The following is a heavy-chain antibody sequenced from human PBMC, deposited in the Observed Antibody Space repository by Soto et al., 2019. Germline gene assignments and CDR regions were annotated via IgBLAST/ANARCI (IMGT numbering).Heavy chain of an antibody. CDR1: GYTFTSYD. D-gene: IGHD4-4*01. CDR2: MNPNSGNS. J-gene: IGHJ3*02. Sequence: QVPLVQSGAEVKKPGASVKVSCKASGYTFTSYDINWVRQATGQGLEWMGWMNPNSGNSGYAQKFQGRVTMTRNTSISTAYMELSSLRSEDTAVYYCARGGGLTTVIEATAPIDAFDIWGQGTMVTVSS. V-gene: IGHV1-8*01. CDR3: ARGGGLTTVIEATAPIDAFDI.